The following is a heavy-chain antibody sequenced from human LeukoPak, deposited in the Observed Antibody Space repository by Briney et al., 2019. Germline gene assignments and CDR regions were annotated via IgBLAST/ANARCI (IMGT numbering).Heavy chain of an antibody. D-gene: IGHD3-3*01. V-gene: IGHV4-34*01. CDR3: ARGPRDYDFWSGYQPPRRWFVT. CDR1: GGSFSGYY. J-gene: IGHJ5*02. Sequence: SETLSLTCAVYGGSFSGYYWSWIRQPPGKGLEWIGEINHSGNTNYNPSLKSRVTISVDPPKKQFALTLNSVTAADPAVFYFARGPRDYDFWSGYQPPRRWFVTWGQGRLVSVSS. CDR2: INHSGNT.